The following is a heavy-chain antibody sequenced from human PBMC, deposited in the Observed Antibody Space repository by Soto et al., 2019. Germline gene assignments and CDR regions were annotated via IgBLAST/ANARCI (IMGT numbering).Heavy chain of an antibody. J-gene: IGHJ4*02. CDR2: IHFSGSI. CDR1: DVSVSSGIYY. V-gene: IGHV4-61*01. D-gene: IGHD7-27*01. CDR3: AKFWGGVFDY. Sequence: SETLSLTCSVSDVSVSSGIYYWSWIRQPPGKGLEWIGYIHFSGSIHYNPSLKSRVTISVDTSKNQFSLKLSSVTAADTAVYYCAKFWGGVFDYWGQGTLVTVSS.